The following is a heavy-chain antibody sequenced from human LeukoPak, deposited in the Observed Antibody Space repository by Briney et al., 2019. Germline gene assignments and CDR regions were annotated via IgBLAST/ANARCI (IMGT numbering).Heavy chain of an antibody. CDR1: GYTFTSNY. CDR2: IYPRDGST. Sequence: GASVQVSCKASGYTFTSNYIHWVRQAPGQGLEWMGMIYPRDGSTSYAQKFQGRVTVTRDTSTSTVHMELSGLRSEDTAVYYCARGRRSWLLRWSPQHPIDYWGQGTLVTVSS. D-gene: IGHD3-22*01. CDR3: ARGRRSWLLRWSPQHPIDY. V-gene: IGHV1-46*01. J-gene: IGHJ4*02.